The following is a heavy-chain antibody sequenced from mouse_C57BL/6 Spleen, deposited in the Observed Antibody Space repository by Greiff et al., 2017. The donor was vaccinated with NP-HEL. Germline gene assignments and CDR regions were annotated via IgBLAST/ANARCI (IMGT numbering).Heavy chain of an antibody. D-gene: IGHD2-4*01. J-gene: IGHJ3*01. Sequence: QVQLQQSGAELMKPGASVKLSCKATGYTFTGYWIEWVKQRPGHGLEWIGEILPGSGSTNYNEKFKGKATFTADTSSNTAYMQLSSLTTEDSAIYYWARTPSLYYDYSAWFAYWGQGTLVTVAA. CDR2: ILPGSGST. CDR3: ARTPSLYYDYSAWFAY. CDR1: GYTFTGYW. V-gene: IGHV1-9*01.